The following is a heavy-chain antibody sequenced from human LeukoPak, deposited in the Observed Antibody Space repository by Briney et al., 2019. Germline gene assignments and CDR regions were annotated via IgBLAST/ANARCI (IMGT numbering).Heavy chain of an antibody. J-gene: IGHJ4*02. CDR1: GGSFSGYY. V-gene: IGHV4-59*01. D-gene: IGHD3-10*01. CDR2: IYNGGNT. Sequence: SETLSLTCAVYGGSFSGYYWSWIRQPPGKGLEWIGYIYNGGNTDYNPFLKSRVTISVDTSKDQFSLKLNSVTAADTAVYYCARDREFGYWGQGTLVTVSS. CDR3: ARDREFGY.